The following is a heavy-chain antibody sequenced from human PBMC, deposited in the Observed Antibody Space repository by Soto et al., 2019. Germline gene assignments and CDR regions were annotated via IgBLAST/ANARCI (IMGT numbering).Heavy chain of an antibody. CDR1: GASIGTSGYY. D-gene: IGHD5-18*01. CDR2: IYYSGTT. Sequence: SETLSLTCTVSGASIGTSGYYWAWIRRPPGKGLEWVGTIYYSGTTYYNPFLKTRLTISIDTSKNQFSLKVGSVTAADTAVYYCAREGVPSAMVSSYGMDVWGQGTTVTVSS. V-gene: IGHV4-39*07. J-gene: IGHJ6*02. CDR3: AREGVPSAMVSSYGMDV.